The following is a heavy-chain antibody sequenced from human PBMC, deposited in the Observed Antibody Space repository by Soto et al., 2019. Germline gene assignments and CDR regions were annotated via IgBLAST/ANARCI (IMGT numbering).Heavy chain of an antibody. CDR3: AREDSSGPKPNDY. J-gene: IGHJ4*02. D-gene: IGHD6-19*01. CDR2: ISNDGING. CDR1: GFTFGSYS. Sequence: PXRFSCAASGFTFGSYSMHWVRQAPGKGLEWVAVISNDGINGYYADSVKGRWTISRDNSKNTVYLQMNSLRGEDTAVYYCAREDSSGPKPNDYWGQGTLVTVSS. V-gene: IGHV3-30*04.